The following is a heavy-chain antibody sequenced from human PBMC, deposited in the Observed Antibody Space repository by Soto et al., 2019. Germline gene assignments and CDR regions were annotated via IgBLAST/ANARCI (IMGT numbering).Heavy chain of an antibody. CDR2: ISWNSGSI. J-gene: IGHJ3*02. D-gene: IGHD3-10*01. Sequence: EVQLVESGGGLVQPGRSLRLSCAASGFTFDDYAMHWVRQAPGKGLEWVSGISWNSGSIGYADSVKGRFTISRDNAKNSLSLQMNSLRAEDTALYYCAKDISFYYGNSEPQCSNPYDAFDIWGQGTMVTVSS. V-gene: IGHV3-9*01. CDR1: GFTFDDYA. CDR3: AKDISFYYGNSEPQCSNPYDAFDI.